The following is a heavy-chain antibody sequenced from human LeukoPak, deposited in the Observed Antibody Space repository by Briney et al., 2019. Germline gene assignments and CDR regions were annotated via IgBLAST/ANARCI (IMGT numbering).Heavy chain of an antibody. J-gene: IGHJ5*02. Sequence: PGGSLRLSCAASGFTFDDYAMHWVRQAPGKGLEWVSGIDWNSGSIGYADSVKGRFTTSRDNAKKSLYLQMNSLRPEDTALYYCAKDISPRIAAGGMDNRFDPWGQGTPVTVSS. CDR3: AKDISPRIAAGGMDNRFDP. CDR2: IDWNSGSI. V-gene: IGHV3-9*01. CDR1: GFTFDDYA. D-gene: IGHD6-13*01.